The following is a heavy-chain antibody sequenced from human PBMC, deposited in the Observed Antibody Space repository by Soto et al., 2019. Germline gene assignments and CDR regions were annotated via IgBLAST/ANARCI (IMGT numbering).Heavy chain of an antibody. CDR3: ARAIKRWEVNYYFDF. J-gene: IGHJ4*02. D-gene: IGHD1-26*01. Sequence: QVVLLQSGAEVKAPGSSVRVSCQVSGSTFNNFAFSWVRQAPGNGPEWMGGIVVDSNTAEYSQRFQDRVTTTADTFSTTRYLELGSLTFEDTAVYYCARAIKRWEVNYYFDFWGQGTLVTVSS. V-gene: IGHV1-69*06. CDR1: GSTFNNFA. CDR2: IVVDSNTA.